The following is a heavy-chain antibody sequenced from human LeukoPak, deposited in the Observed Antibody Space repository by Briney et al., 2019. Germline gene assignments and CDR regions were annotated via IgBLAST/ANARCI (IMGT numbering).Heavy chain of an antibody. CDR2: MNPNSGNT. V-gene: IGHV1-8*01. CDR3: AREGYDYGSGSYYPYWDYYYGMDV. D-gene: IGHD3-10*01. CDR1: RYTFTSYD. Sequence: ASVKVSCKASRYTFTSYDINWVRQATGQGLEWMGWMNPNSGNTGYAQKFQGRVTMTRNTSISTAYMELSSLRSEDTAVYYCAREGYDYGSGSYYPYWDYYYGMDVWGQGTTVTVSS. J-gene: IGHJ6*02.